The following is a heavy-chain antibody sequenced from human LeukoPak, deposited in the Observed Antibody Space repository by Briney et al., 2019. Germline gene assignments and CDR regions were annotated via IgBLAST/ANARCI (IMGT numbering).Heavy chain of an antibody. CDR1: GFTFDDYA. CDR2: ISWNSGSI. CDR3: AKDSTRQYGGNSGLFDY. D-gene: IGHD4-23*01. J-gene: IGHJ4*02. V-gene: IGHV3-9*01. Sequence: GGSLRLSCAASGFTFDDYAMHWVRHAPGKGLEWVSGISWNSGSIGCADSVKGRFTISRDNAKNSLYLQMNSLRAEDTALYYCAKDSTRQYGGNSGLFDYWGQGTLVTVSS.